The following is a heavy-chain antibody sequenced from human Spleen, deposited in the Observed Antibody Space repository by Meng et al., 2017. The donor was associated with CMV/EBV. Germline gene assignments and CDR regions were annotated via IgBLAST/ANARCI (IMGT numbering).Heavy chain of an antibody. CDR2: IYYSGST. J-gene: IGHJ4*02. D-gene: IGHD6-13*01. CDR1: GGSISSYY. CDR3: ARSLHSSSWYTALSYFDY. Sequence: SETLSLTCTVSGGSISSYYWSWIRQPPGKGLEWIGYIYYSGSTNYNPSLKSRVTISVDTSKNQFSLKPSSVTAADTAVYYCARSLHSSSWYTALSYFDYWGQGTLVTVSS. V-gene: IGHV4-59*12.